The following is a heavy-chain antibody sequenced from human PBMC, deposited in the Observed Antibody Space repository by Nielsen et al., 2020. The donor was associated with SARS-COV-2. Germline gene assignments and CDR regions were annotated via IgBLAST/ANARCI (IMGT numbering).Heavy chain of an antibody. CDR3: ARGLVGATTGWFDP. V-gene: IGHV1-3*04. Sequence: ASVKVSCKASGYTFTAYAIHWVRQDPGQRLEWMGWINSDSGNTKYSQKLQGRVTMTTDTSTSTAYMELRSLRSDDTAVYYCARGLVGATTGWFDPWGQGTLVTVSS. CDR2: INSDSGNT. CDR1: GYTFTAYA. D-gene: IGHD1-26*01. J-gene: IGHJ5*02.